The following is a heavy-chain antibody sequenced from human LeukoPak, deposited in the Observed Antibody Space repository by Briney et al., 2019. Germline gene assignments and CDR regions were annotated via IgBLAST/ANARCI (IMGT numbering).Heavy chain of an antibody. V-gene: IGHV4-39*01. J-gene: IGHJ5*02. CDR1: GGSINSRDYY. CDR2: IHYGGSS. CDR3: ARVLAYCSGGSCTRGYNWFDA. D-gene: IGHD2-15*01. Sequence: PSETLSLTCTVSGGSINSRDYYWGWVRQPSGKGLEWIGSIHYGGSSYYNPSLKSRVTISVDTSMNQFSLKLTFVTTADTAVYYCARVLAYCSGGSCTRGYNWFDAWSQGTLVTVTS.